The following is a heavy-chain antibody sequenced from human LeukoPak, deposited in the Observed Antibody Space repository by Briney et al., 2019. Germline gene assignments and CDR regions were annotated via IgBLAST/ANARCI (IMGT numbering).Heavy chain of an antibody. J-gene: IGHJ6*03. V-gene: IGHV3-48*01. Sequence: GGSLRLSXAASGFTFSGYSMNWVRQAPGKGLEWGSYISSSSSTIYYADSVKGRFTISRDNAKNSLYLQMNSLRAEDTAVYYCARVLSGSYYYYYYMDVWGKGTTVTVSS. D-gene: IGHD1-26*01. CDR2: ISSSSSTI. CDR1: GFTFSGYS. CDR3: ARVLSGSYYYYYYMDV.